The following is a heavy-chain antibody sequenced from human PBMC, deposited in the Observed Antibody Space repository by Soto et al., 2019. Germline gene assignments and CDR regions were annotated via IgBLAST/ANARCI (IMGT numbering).Heavy chain of an antibody. CDR1: GFTFSRNA. V-gene: IGHV3-23*01. CDR2: ISGSGDST. Sequence: GSLRLSCAASGFTFSRNAMSWVRQAPGKGLDWVSAISGSGDSTYYTDSVKGRFTISRDYSKNTLYLQMNSLRAEDTAIYYCAKGPTIFGVVITFEYYYGLDVWGQGTTVTVSS. CDR3: AKGPTIFGVVITFEYYYGLDV. J-gene: IGHJ6*02. D-gene: IGHD3-3*01.